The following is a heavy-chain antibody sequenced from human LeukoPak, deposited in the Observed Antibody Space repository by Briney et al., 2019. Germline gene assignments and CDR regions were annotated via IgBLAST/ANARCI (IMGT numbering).Heavy chain of an antibody. CDR1: GYTFTTYY. J-gene: IGHJ4*02. V-gene: IGHV1-2*02. CDR3: ARARVPIAVAGLYYFDY. D-gene: IGHD6-19*01. CDR2: IKPDSGSS. Sequence: ASVKVSCKASGYTFTTYYIHWLRQAPGQGPEWMGWIKPDSGSSHYAQKFQGRVTMARDTSSNSAYMDLTRLKSDDTAVYYCARARVPIAVAGLYYFDYWGQGALVTVSS.